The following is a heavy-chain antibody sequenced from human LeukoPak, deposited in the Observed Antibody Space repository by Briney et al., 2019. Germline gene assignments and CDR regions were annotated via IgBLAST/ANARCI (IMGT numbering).Heavy chain of an antibody. Sequence: GGSLRFSCAASGFTFSSYWMSWVRQAPGKGLEWVANIKQDGSEKYYVDSVKGRFTISKDNAKNSLYLQMNSLRVEDTAVYYCARVVFPSRVSDYWGQGTLVTVSS. CDR3: ARVVFPSRVSDY. CDR2: IKQDGSEK. V-gene: IGHV3-7*01. CDR1: GFTFSSYW. D-gene: IGHD2-21*01. J-gene: IGHJ4*02.